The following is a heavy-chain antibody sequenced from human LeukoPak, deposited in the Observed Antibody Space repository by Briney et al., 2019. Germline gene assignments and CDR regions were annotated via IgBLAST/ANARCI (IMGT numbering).Heavy chain of an antibody. V-gene: IGHV3-21*04. Sequence: GGSLRLSCAASGFTFSSYSMNWVRQAPGKGLEWVSSISSSSSYIYYADSVKGRFTISRDNSKNTLYLQMNNLRVEDTARYYCAKDGLYYDGSTHIYYFDYWGQGTLVAVSS. D-gene: IGHD3-22*01. CDR1: GFTFSSYS. J-gene: IGHJ4*02. CDR2: ISSSSSYI. CDR3: AKDGLYYDGSTHIYYFDY.